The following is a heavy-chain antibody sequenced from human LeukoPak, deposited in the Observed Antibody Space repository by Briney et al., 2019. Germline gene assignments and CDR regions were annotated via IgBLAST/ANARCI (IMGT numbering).Heavy chain of an antibody. CDR3: ARELAGWFDP. CDR1: GFTFSSYA. V-gene: IGHV3-53*01. J-gene: IGHJ5*02. Sequence: GGSLRLSCAASGFTFSSYAMSWVRQAPGKGLEWVSVIYSGGSTYYAASVKGRFIISRDNSKNTLYLQMNSLRAEDTAVYYCARELAGWFDPWGQGTLVTVSS. CDR2: IYSGGST.